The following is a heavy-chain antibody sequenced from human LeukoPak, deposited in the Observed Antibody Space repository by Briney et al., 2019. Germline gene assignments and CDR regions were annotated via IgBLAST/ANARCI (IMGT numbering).Heavy chain of an antibody. CDR3: ARDRIVGATFDY. J-gene: IGHJ4*02. CDR2: ISSSSSYI. V-gene: IGHV3-21*01. Sequence: GGSLRLSCTPSGFTFSSHAMNWVRQAPGKGLEWVSSISSSSSYIYFADSVKGRFTISRDNAKNSLSLQMNSLRAEDTAVYYCARDRIVGATFDYWGQGTLVTVSS. D-gene: IGHD1-26*01. CDR1: GFTFSSHA.